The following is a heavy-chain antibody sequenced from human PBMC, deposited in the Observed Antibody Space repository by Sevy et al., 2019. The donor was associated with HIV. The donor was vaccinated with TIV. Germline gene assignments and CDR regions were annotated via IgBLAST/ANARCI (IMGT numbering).Heavy chain of an antibody. J-gene: IGHJ4*02. Sequence: GGSLRLSCAASGFTFSSYEMNWVRQAPGKGLEWVPYITNSGSAEYYSDSVKGRFTISRDNTKNSLYLQMNSLRAEDTALYYCARDLPPSATTVAHFDYWGRGTLVIVSS. CDR3: ARDLPPSATTVAHFDY. V-gene: IGHV3-48*03. D-gene: IGHD4-17*01. CDR1: GFTFSSYE. CDR2: ITNSGSAE.